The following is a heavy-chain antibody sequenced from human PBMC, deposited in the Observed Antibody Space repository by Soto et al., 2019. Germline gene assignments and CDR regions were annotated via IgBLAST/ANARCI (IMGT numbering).Heavy chain of an antibody. Sequence: GASVKVSCKASGGTFSSYTISWVRQAPGQGLEWMGRIIPILGIANYAQKFQGRVTMTIDTSTSTAYMELRSLRSDDTAVYYCARGTIFGLVSFDYWGQGTLVTVSS. CDR2: IIPILGIA. CDR1: GGTFSSYT. CDR3: ARGTIFGLVSFDY. J-gene: IGHJ4*02. V-gene: IGHV1-69*02. D-gene: IGHD3-3*02.